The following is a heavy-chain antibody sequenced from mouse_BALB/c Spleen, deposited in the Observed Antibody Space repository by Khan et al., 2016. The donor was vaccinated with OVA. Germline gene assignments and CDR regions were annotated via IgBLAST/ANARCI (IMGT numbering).Heavy chain of an antibody. V-gene: IGHV9-3-1*01. CDR3: ARPPSISSTLTY. CDR1: GYTFTNFG. D-gene: IGHD2-1*01. Sequence: QIQLVQSGPELKKPGETVKISCKASGYTFTNFGMNWVKQAPGKGLEWMGWINAYTGEPTYADDFKGRFAFSLETSVSTAYLQINNLQNDDTATYFCARPPSISSTLTYWGQGTSVTVSS. CDR2: INAYTGEP. J-gene: IGHJ4*01.